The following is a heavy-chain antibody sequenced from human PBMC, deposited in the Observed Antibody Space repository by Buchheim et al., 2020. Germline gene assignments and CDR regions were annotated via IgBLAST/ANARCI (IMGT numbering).Heavy chain of an antibody. CDR1: GFTFSSYA. V-gene: IGHV3-23*01. CDR3: AVTRGYYDSSGYYFDY. J-gene: IGHJ4*02. Sequence: EVQLLESGGGLVQPGGSLRLSCAASGFTFSSYAMSWVRQAPGEGLEWVSAISGSGGSTYYADSVKGRFTISRDNSKNTLYLQMNSLRAEDTAVYYCAVTRGYYDSSGYYFDYWGQGTL. D-gene: IGHD3-22*01. CDR2: ISGSGGST.